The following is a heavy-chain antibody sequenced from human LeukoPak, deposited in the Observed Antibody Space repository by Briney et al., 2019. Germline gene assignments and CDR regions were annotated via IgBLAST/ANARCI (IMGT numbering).Heavy chain of an antibody. CDR3: ARDDYYGSGGVDY. D-gene: IGHD3-10*01. J-gene: IGHJ4*02. CDR2: IYYSGST. CDR1: GGSISSSSYY. Sequence: SETLSLTCTVSGGSISSSSYYWGWIRQPPGKGLEWIGSIYYSGSTYYNPSLKSRVTISVDTSKNQFSLKLSSVTAADTAVYYCARDDYYGSGGVDYWGQGTLVTVSS. V-gene: IGHV4-39*07.